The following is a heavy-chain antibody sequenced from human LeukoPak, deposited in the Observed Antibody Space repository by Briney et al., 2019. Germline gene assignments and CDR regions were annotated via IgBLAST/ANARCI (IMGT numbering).Heavy chain of an antibody. CDR3: ARGRGTVTDAFDI. D-gene: IGHD4-11*01. V-gene: IGHV4-4*07. CDR1: GGSMSSYY. Sequence: SETLSLTCTVSGGSMSSYYWSWIRQSAGKGLEWIGHVYSSGSTSYNPSLKSRVTISVDTSKNQFSLKLSSVTAADTAVYYCARGRGTVTDAFDIWGQGTMVTVSS. J-gene: IGHJ3*02. CDR2: VYSSGST.